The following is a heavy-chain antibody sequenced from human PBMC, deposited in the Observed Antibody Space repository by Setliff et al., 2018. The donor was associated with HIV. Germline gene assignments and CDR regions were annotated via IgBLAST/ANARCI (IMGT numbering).Heavy chain of an antibody. J-gene: IGHJ4*02. CDR3: AGGNPSGNSGIAFY. D-gene: IGHD3-10*01. CDR1: GLNFSDYY. V-gene: IGHV3-11*03. Sequence: GGSLRLSCAVSGLNFSDYYMNWIRQAPGKRLEWISYISSIGGYTNYADSVKGRFTISRDNAKNSLYLQMHSLRVEDTAVYYCAGGNPSGNSGIAFYWGQGALVTVSS. CDR2: ISSIGGYT.